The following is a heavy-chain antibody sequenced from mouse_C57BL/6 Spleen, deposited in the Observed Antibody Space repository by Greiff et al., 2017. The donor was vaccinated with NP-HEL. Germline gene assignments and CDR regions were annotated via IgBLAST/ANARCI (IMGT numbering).Heavy chain of an antibody. CDR3: AREGSYSNYAVDY. V-gene: IGHV1-64*01. J-gene: IGHJ2*01. CDR1: GYTFTSYW. Sequence: VQLQQPGAELVKPGASVKLSCKASGYTFTSYWMHWVKQRPGQGLEWIGMIHPNSGSTNYNEKFKSKATLTVDKSSSTAYMQLSSLTSEDSAVYYCAREGSYSNYAVDYWGQGTTLTVSS. D-gene: IGHD2-5*01. CDR2: IHPNSGST.